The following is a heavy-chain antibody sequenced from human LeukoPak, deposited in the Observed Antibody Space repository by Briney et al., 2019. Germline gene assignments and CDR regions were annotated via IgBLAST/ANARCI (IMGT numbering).Heavy chain of an antibody. D-gene: IGHD3-16*01. V-gene: IGHV1-8*01. CDR2: MSPNSGDT. J-gene: IGHJ4*02. CDR3: VRTPPNWGFDY. Sequence: ASVNVSCKASGYTFTTHDINWVRQATGQGLEWLGWMSPNSGDTGYAQKFQGRVTMTSDSSISTAFMELSSLRSEDTAIYYCVRTPPNWGFDYWGQGTLVTVSS. CDR1: GYTFTTHD.